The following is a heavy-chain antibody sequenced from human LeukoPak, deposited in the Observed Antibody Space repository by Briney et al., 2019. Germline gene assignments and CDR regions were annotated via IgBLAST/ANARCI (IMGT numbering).Heavy chain of an antibody. D-gene: IGHD2-15*01. CDR3: ATRVGDCSGGSCYYFDY. V-gene: IGHV1-24*01. J-gene: IGHJ4*02. CDR1: GYTLTELS. CDR2: FDPEDGET. Sequence: VASVKVSCKVSGYTLTELSMHWVRQAPGKGLEWMGGFDPEDGETIYAQKFQGRVTMTEDTSTDTAYMELSSLRSEDTAVYYCATRVGDCSGGSCYYFDYWGQGTLVTVSS.